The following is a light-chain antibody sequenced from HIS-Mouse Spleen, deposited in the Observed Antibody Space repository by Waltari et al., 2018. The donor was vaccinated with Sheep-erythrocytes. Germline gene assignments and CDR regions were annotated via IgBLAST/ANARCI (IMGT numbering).Light chain of an antibody. CDR1: QSVLYSSNNKNY. CDR2: WAS. CDR3: QQYNNWPPWT. J-gene: IGKJ1*01. Sequence: DIVMTQSPDSLAVSLGERATINYKSSQSVLYSSNNKNYLAWYQQKPGQPPKLLIYWASTRESGVPDRFSGSGSGTEFTLTISSLQSEDFAVYYCQQYNNWPPWTFGQGTKVEIK. V-gene: IGKV4-1*01.